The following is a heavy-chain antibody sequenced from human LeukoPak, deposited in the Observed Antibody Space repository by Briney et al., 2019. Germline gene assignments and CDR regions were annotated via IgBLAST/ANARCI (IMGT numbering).Heavy chain of an antibody. V-gene: IGHV1-46*01. CDR3: ARDRVTWIQALRGAFDI. Sequence: EASVKVSCKASGYTFSGYKMHWVRQAPGQGLEWVGIINPSGSSTIYAQKVQGRVTMTTDTSTSTAYMELRRLRSDDTAVYYCARDRVTWIQALRGAFDIWGQGTMVTVSS. J-gene: IGHJ3*02. D-gene: IGHD5-18*01. CDR1: GYTFSGYK. CDR2: INPSGSST.